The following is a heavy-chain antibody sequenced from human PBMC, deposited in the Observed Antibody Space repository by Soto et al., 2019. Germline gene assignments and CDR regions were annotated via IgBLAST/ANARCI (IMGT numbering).Heavy chain of an antibody. CDR3: AKDRPILSLYSSGWLDY. V-gene: IGHV3-23*01. D-gene: IGHD6-19*01. CDR1: GFTFSSYA. J-gene: IGHJ4*02. CDR2: ISGSGGST. Sequence: HPGGSLRLSCAASGFTFSSYAISWVRQAPGKGLEWVSAISGSGGSTYYADSVKGRFTISRDNSKNTLYLQMNSLRAEDTAVYYCAKDRPILSLYSSGWLDYWGQGTLVTVSS.